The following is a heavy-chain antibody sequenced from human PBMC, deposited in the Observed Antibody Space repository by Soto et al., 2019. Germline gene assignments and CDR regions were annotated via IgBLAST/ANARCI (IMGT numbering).Heavy chain of an antibody. J-gene: IGHJ4*02. Sequence: ECLKISFKGSGYSLSCYGITWVRQNPGKGLEWMGRIDPSDSQTYYSPSFRGHVTISVTKSITTVFLQWSSLRASDTAMYYCARQIYDSDTGPNFQYYFDSWGQGTPVTVSS. V-gene: IGHV5-10-1*01. D-gene: IGHD3-22*01. CDR2: IDPSDSQT. CDR3: ARQIYDSDTGPNFQYYFDS. CDR1: GYSLSCYG.